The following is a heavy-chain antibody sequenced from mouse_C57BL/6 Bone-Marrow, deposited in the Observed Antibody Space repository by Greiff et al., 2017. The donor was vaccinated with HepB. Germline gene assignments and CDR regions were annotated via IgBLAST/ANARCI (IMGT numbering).Heavy chain of an antibody. Sequence: EVKLMESEGGLVQPGSSMKLSCTASGFTFSDYYMAWVRQVPEKGLEWVANINYDGSSTYYLDSLKSRFIISRDNAKNILYLQMSSLKSEDTATYYCARVPLYYGSSGFDYWGQGTTLTVSS. CDR1: GFTFSDYY. CDR2: INYDGSST. V-gene: IGHV5-16*01. CDR3: ARVPLYYGSSGFDY. J-gene: IGHJ2*01. D-gene: IGHD1-1*01.